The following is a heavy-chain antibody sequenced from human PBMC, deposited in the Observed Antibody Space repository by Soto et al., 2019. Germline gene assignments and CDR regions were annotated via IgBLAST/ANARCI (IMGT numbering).Heavy chain of an antibody. J-gene: IGHJ3*02. D-gene: IGHD6-13*01. CDR2: IYPGDSDT. Sequence: GESLKISCKGSGDSFTSYWIGWVRQMPGKGLEWMGIIYPGDSDTRYSPSFQGQVTISADKSISTAYLQWSSLKASDTAMYYCARQSSSWRTYDAFDIWGQGTMVTVS. CDR3: ARQSSSWRTYDAFDI. V-gene: IGHV5-51*01. CDR1: GDSFTSYW.